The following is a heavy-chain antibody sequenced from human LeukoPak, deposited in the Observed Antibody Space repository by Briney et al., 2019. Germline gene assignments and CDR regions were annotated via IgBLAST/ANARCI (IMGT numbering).Heavy chain of an antibody. CDR1: GFTISNNY. Sequence: GGSLRLSCAASGFTISNNYIRWLRQAPGKGLEWVSHIYSGGFTQFAGSVKGRFTISRDNSKNTLYLQMNSLRAGDTAVYYCARRAGAYSHPYDYWGQGTLVTVSS. CDR2: IYSGGFT. V-gene: IGHV3-53*01. D-gene: IGHD4/OR15-4a*01. CDR3: ARRAGAYSHPYDY. J-gene: IGHJ4*02.